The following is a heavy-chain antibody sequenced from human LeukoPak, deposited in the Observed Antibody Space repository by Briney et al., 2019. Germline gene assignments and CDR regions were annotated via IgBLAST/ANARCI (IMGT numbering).Heavy chain of an antibody. D-gene: IGHD2-15*01. J-gene: IGHJ4*02. CDR1: GYTLTSYY. V-gene: IGHV1-46*01. CDR2: INPNDATT. CDR3: ARVDCSGGSCYRFDY. Sequence: GASVKVSCKASGYTLTSYYMQWVRQAPGQGLEWMGIINPNDATTSSARKFQGRVTMTRDTSTSTVYMELRSLTSEDTAVYYCARVDCSGGSCYRFDYWGRGTLVTVSS.